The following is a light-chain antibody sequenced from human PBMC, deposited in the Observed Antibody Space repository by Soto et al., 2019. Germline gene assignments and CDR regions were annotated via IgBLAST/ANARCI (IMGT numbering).Light chain of an antibody. CDR1: QSVSSY. V-gene: IGKV3-11*01. CDR2: DAS. J-gene: IGKJ5*01. CDR3: QQRSNWPPIT. Sequence: EIVLTQSPATLSLSPGERATLSCRASQSVSSYLAWYQQKPGQAPRLLIYDASNRATGIPARFSGSGSGTDVTLTSSSLEPEDFAVYYCQQRSNWPPITCGQGTRLEIK.